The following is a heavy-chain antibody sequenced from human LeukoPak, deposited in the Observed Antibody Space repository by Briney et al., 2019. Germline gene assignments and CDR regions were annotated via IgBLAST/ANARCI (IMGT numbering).Heavy chain of an antibody. J-gene: IGHJ5*02. Sequence: NPSETLSLTCTVSGGSISSYYWSWIRQPPGKGLEWIGYIYYSGSTNCNPSLKSRVTISVDTSKNQFSLKLSSVTAADTAVYYCASHPSHYDFWSGYTWGQGTLVTVSS. D-gene: IGHD3-3*01. CDR3: ASHPSHYDFWSGYT. CDR1: GGSISSYY. V-gene: IGHV4-59*01. CDR2: IYYSGST.